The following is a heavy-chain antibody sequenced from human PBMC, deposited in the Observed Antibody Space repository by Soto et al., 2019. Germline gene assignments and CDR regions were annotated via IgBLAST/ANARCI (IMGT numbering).Heavy chain of an antibody. V-gene: IGHV4-59*06. CDR2: IYYSGST. CDR1: GGSISSYY. J-gene: IGHJ4*02. CDR3: ARGSWLFAFDY. D-gene: IGHD3-22*01. Sequence: SETLSLTCTVSGGSISSYYWSWIRQHPGKGLEWIGYIYYSGSTYYNPSLKSRVTISVDTSKNQFSLKLSSVTAADTAVYCCARGSWLFAFDYWGQGTLVTVSS.